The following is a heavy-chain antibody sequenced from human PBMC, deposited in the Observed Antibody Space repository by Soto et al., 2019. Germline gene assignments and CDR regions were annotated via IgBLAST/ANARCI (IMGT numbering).Heavy chain of an antibody. CDR3: ARGTGICQQLPPGNWSDP. D-gene: IGHD1-1*01. Sequence: QVLLVQSGAEVTGHGASVRVSCRASGYTFVASYVHWLRQTPGRGFEWMGWINPINGDTNYAQRFQGRVTMTRDTSVNTVYMDLSTLKSDDTATYYCARGTGICQQLPPGNWSDPWGQGTLVTVSS. V-gene: IGHV1-2*02. CDR1: GYTFVASY. CDR2: INPINGDT. J-gene: IGHJ5*02.